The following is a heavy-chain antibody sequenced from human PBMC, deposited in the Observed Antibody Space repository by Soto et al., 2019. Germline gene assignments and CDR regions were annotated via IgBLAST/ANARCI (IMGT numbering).Heavy chain of an antibody. J-gene: IGHJ5*02. V-gene: IGHV1-3*01. CDR1: GYTFTSYA. CDR3: ARDISVYDFWSGYPSLYFDP. D-gene: IGHD3-3*01. CDR2: INAGNGNT. Sequence: GASVKVSCKASGYTFTSYAMHWVRQAPGQRLEWMGWINAGNGNTKYSQKFQGRVTITRDTSASTAYMELSSLRSEDTAVYYCARDISVYDFWSGYPSLYFDPWGQGTLVTVSS.